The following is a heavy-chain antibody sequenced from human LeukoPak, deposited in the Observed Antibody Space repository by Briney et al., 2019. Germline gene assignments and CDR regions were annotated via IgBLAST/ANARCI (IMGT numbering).Heavy chain of an antibody. J-gene: IGHJ4*02. CDR1: GGSISSNNYY. Sequence: SETLSLTCTVSGGSISSNNYYWGWIRQSPGKGLEWVGSIYSGGRIYYNPSFESRVTISVDTSKNQFSLRLTSVIAADTAVYYCARVGRGYSGYSDYWGQGTLVTVSS. D-gene: IGHD5-12*01. CDR2: IYSGGRI. V-gene: IGHV4-39*07. CDR3: ARVGRGYSGYSDY.